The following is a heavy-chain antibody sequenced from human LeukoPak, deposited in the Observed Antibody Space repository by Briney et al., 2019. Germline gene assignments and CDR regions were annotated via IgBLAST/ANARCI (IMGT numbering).Heavy chain of an antibody. CDR3: AKGGGAPPYYYYGMDV. Sequence: GGSLRLSCAASGFTFSSYALSWVRQAPGKGLEWVSSISGSGTSTYYADSVKGRFTISRDNSKNTLYLQMNSLRAEDTAVYYCAKGGGAPPYYYYGMDVWGQGTTVTVSS. CDR1: GFTFSSYA. CDR2: ISGSGTST. J-gene: IGHJ6*02. D-gene: IGHD3-16*01. V-gene: IGHV3-23*01.